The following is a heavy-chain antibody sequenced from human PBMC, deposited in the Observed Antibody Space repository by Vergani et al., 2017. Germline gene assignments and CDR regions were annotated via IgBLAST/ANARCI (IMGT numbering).Heavy chain of an antibody. CDR2: ISSSGSTI. V-gene: IGHV3-48*04. CDR1: GFTFSSYS. Sequence: EVQLVESGGGLVQPGGSLRLSCAASGFTFSSYSMNWVRQAPGKGLEWVSYISSSGSTIYYADSVKGRFTISRDNAKNSLYLQMNSLRAEDTAVYYCARDRAAAGNYYGMDVWGQGTTVTVSS. J-gene: IGHJ6*02. D-gene: IGHD6-13*01. CDR3: ARDRAAAGNYYGMDV.